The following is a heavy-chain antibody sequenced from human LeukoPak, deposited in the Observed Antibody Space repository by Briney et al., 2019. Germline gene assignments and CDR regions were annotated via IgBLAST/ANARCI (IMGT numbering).Heavy chain of an antibody. J-gene: IGHJ4*02. CDR1: GGSISSSY. CDR2: ISDSGST. Sequence: SETLSLTCTVSGGSISSSYWSWIRQPPGKGLEWIGYISDSGSTNYNPSLKSRVTISADTSKNQLFLKLRSVTTADTAVYYCATNSSWFDYWGQGTLVTVSS. D-gene: IGHD6-13*01. V-gene: IGHV4-59*01. CDR3: ATNSSWFDY.